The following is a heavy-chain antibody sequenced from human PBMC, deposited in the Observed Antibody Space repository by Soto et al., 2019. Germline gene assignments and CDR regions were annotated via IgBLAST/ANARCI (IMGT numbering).Heavy chain of an antibody. J-gene: IGHJ4*02. CDR2: ISAYNGDT. D-gene: IGHD3-9*01. CDR3: VLGGLETGYYRDMDY. CDR1: GYTFKNYG. Sequence: QDHLVQSGAEVKKPGASAKVSCKASGYTFKNYGINWVRQAPGRGLEWVAWISAYNGDTSYAQHFQGRVTVTTETLTITADMELRSLRPDDTAVYFCVLGGLETGYYRDMDYWGQGTLVSVSS. V-gene: IGHV1-18*04.